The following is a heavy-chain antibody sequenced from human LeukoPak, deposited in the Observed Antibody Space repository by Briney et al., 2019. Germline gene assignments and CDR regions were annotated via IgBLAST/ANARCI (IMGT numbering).Heavy chain of an antibody. D-gene: IGHD5-18*01. CDR2: IKSDGSTT. Sequence: GGSLRLSCAASGFTFSSYWMHWVRQAPGNGLVWVSRIKSDGSTTTYADSVKGRFTISRDNAKNTLYLQMNSLRAEDTAVYYCARVVDTHFDYWGQGTLVTVSS. CDR1: GFTFSSYW. CDR3: ARVVDTHFDY. J-gene: IGHJ4*02. V-gene: IGHV3-74*01.